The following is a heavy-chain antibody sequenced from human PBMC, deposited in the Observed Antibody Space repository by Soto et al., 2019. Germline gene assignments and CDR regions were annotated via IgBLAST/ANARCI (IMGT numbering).Heavy chain of an antibody. D-gene: IGHD1-26*01. CDR1: GGTFSSYS. CDR3: ARDGGRHSGGIDY. Sequence: QVQLGQSGAEVKKPGSSVKVSCKASGGTFSSYSINWVRQSPGQGLEWMGEIIHIFGTANYAQKSQGRVTITADASTSTAYMELSSLRSEDTAVYYCARDGGRHSGGIDYWGQGTLVTVSS. J-gene: IGHJ4*02. V-gene: IGHV1-69*01. CDR2: IIHIFGTA.